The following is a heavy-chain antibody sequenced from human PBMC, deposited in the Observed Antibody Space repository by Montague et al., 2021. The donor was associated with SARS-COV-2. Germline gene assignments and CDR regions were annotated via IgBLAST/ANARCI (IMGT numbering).Heavy chain of an antibody. V-gene: IGHV4-34*01. D-gene: IGHD3-16*01. Sequence: SETLSLTCAVYGGSFSGYYWTWIRQSPGRGLEWIAEIHHSGSTNYNWSLKSRVSISVDTSKNQFSLSLSSVTVADTAVYYCARWDPQIMTLVGLRGKSASDFWGQGTLVTVSS. J-gene: IGHJ4*02. CDR3: ARWDPQIMTLVGLRGKSASDF. CDR1: GGSFSGYY. CDR2: IHHSGST.